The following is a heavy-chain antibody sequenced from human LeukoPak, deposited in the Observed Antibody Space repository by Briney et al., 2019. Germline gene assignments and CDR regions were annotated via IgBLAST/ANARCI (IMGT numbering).Heavy chain of an antibody. D-gene: IGHD3-9*01. V-gene: IGHV3-23*01. CDR2: ITGSGGNT. CDR1: GFTFSNYA. J-gene: IGHJ4*02. CDR3: AKWGDYDVLTGYYVSDY. Sequence: GGSLRLSCAASGFTFSNYAMSWVRQAPGRGLEWVSAITGSGGNTYYADSVKGRFTISRDNSKNTLYLQMNSLRAEDTAVYYCAKWGDYDVLTGYYVSDYWGQGTLVTVSS.